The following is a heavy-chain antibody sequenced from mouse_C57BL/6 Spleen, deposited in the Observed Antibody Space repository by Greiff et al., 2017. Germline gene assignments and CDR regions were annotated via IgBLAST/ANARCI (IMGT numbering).Heavy chain of an antibody. V-gene: IGHV5-16*01. D-gene: IGHD1-1*01. CDR1: GFTFSDYY. Sequence: EVQVVESEGGLVQPGSSMKLSCTASGFTFSDYYMAWVRQVPEKGLEWVANINYDGSSTYYLDSLKSRFIISRDNAKNILYLQMSSLKSEDTATYYCARDLYGSSYGGYFDVWGTGTTVTVSS. CDR3: ARDLYGSSYGGYFDV. CDR2: INYDGSST. J-gene: IGHJ1*03.